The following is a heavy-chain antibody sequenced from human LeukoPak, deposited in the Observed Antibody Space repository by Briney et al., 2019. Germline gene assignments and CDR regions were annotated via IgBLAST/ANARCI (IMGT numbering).Heavy chain of an antibody. CDR3: AKKYHYGSGAYLYYFDY. CDR2: ISGSDYST. D-gene: IGHD3-10*01. J-gene: IGHJ4*02. Sequence: PGGSLRLSCXASXFTFSDYAMSWVRQAPGKGLEWVSTISGSDYSTYYADSVKGRFTISRENSKKTLFLQMNSLRAEDTAMYYCAKKYHYGSGAYLYYFDYWGQGTLVTVSS. CDR1: XFTFSDYA. V-gene: IGHV3-23*01.